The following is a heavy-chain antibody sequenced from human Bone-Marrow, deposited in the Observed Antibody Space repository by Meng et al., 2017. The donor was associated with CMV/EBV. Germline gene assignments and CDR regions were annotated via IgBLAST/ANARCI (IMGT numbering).Heavy chain of an antibody. V-gene: IGHV3-53*01. CDR1: GFTVSSNY. Sequence: GGSLRLSCAASGFTVSSNYMSWVRQAPGKGLEWVSVIYSGGSTYYADSVKGRFTISRDNAKNSLYLQMNSLRAEDTAVYYCAKTFTSRRDYYYGMDVWGQGTTVTVSS. J-gene: IGHJ6*02. CDR2: IYSGGST. D-gene: IGHD2-2*01. CDR3: AKTFTSRRDYYYGMDV.